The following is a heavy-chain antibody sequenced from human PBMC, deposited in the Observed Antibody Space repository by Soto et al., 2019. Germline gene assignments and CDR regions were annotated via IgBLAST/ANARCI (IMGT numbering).Heavy chain of an antibody. Sequence: QVQLVQSGAEVKKPGSSVKVSCKTSGGTFRTSAISWVRQAPGQGLEWMGGIMPVFPTPDYAQKFQGRVTITADESTGTAYMELNSLRSEDTAVYYCSRDKDRQQLGGNYYYIMDVCGQGTTVTVSS. CDR3: SRDKDRQQLGGNYYYIMDV. J-gene: IGHJ6*01. CDR2: IMPVFPTP. D-gene: IGHD3-3*02. CDR1: GGTFRTSA. V-gene: IGHV1-69*12.